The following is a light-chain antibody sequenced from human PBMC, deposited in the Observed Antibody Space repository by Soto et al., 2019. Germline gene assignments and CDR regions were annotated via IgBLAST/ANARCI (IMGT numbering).Light chain of an antibody. CDR2: GAS. CDR3: QQDGSSRT. Sequence: EIVLTQSPGTLSLSPGERATLSCRANQSVSSSYLAWYQQKPGQAPRLLIYGASSRATGIPDRFSGSGAGTVFSLTISRLSPEFFAVYYWQQDGSSRTFGQGTKLEI. CDR1: QSVSSSY. V-gene: IGKV3-20*01. J-gene: IGKJ1*01.